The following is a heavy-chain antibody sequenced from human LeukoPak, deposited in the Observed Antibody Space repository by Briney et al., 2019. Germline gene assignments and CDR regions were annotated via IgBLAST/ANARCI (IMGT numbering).Heavy chain of an antibody. CDR2: IKQDGSEK. V-gene: IGHV3-7*01. J-gene: IGHJ3*02. Sequence: GGSLRLSCAASGFTFSSYWMSWVRQAPGKGLGWVANIKQDGSEKYYADSVKGRFTISRDNSKNTLYLQMNSLRAEDTAVYYCAKDGVVKSDAFDIWGQGTMVTVSS. CDR3: AKDGVVKSDAFDI. CDR1: GFTFSSYW. D-gene: IGHD4-23*01.